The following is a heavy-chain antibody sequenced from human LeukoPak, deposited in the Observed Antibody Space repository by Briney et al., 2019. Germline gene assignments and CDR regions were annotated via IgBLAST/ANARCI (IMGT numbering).Heavy chain of an antibody. CDR1: GFTFSSYW. V-gene: IGHV3-7*03. CDR2: IKQGGSEK. J-gene: IGHJ4*02. D-gene: IGHD6-19*01. CDR3: ARGSSGSYDY. Sequence: GGSLRISCAASGFTFSSYWMNWVRQAPGRGLEWVANIKQGGSEKYYVDSVKGRFTISRDNAKNSLYLQMNSLRVEDTAVYYCARGSSGSYDYWGQGTLVTVSS.